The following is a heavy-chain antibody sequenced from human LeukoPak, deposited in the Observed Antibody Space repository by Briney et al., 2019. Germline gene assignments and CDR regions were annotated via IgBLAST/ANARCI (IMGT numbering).Heavy chain of an antibody. Sequence: GGSLRLSCAASGFTFSSYAMTRVRQAPGKGLEWVSAISGSGYNSYHADSVKGRFTISRDNSKNTLFLQMNSLRAEDTAIYYCAKWMVRRDFWSGAFDIWGQGTMVTV. D-gene: IGHD3-3*01. V-gene: IGHV3-23*01. J-gene: IGHJ3*02. CDR1: GFTFSSYA. CDR3: AKWMVRRDFWSGAFDI. CDR2: ISGSGYNS.